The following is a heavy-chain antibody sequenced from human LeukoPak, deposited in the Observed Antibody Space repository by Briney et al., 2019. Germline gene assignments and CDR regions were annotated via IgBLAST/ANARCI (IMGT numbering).Heavy chain of an antibody. CDR2: ISGSGGST. D-gene: IGHD5-18*01. Sequence: GGSLRLSCAASGFTFSSYALSWVRQAPGKGLEWVSAISGSGGSTYYAGSVKGRFTISRDNSKNTLYLQMNSLRAEDTAVYYCAKIRGYSYGYGDYWGQGTLVTVSS. CDR3: AKIRGYSYGYGDY. CDR1: GFTFSSYA. J-gene: IGHJ4*02. V-gene: IGHV3-23*01.